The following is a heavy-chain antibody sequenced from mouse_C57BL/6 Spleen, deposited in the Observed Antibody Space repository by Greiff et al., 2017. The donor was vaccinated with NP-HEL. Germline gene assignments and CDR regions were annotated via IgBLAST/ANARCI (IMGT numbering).Heavy chain of an antibody. D-gene: IGHD2-1*01. J-gene: IGHJ1*03. CDR1: SYTFTSYW. Sequence: QVQLQQPGTELVKPGASVKLSCKASSYTFTSYWMHWVKQRPGQGLEWIGNINPSNGGTNYNEKFKSKATLTVDKSSSTAYMQLSSLTSEDSAVYYCAREKGYYGNSYWYFDVWGTGTTVTVSS. CDR3: AREKGYYGNSYWYFDV. CDR2: INPSNGGT. V-gene: IGHV1-53*01.